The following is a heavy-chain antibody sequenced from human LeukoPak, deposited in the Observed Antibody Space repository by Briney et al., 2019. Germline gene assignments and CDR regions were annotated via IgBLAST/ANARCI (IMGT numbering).Heavy chain of an antibody. CDR2: IKQDGSEK. D-gene: IGHD5-18*01. V-gene: IGHV3-7*01. CDR1: VFTFSSYW. J-gene: IGHJ4*02. Sequence: GGSLRLSCAASVFTFSSYWMSWVRQAPGKGLEWVANIKQDGSEKYYVDSVKGRFTISRDNAKNSLYLQMNSLRAEDTAVYYCARGRRGSGYGLDYWGQGTLVTVSS. CDR3: ARGRRGSGYGLDY.